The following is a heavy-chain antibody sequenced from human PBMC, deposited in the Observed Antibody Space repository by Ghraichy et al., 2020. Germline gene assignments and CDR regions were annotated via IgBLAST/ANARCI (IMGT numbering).Heavy chain of an antibody. D-gene: IGHD3-3*01. V-gene: IGHV4-59*01. CDR2: IYYSGST. J-gene: IGHJ5*02. CDR3: ARVKEYYDFWSGYSEFDP. Sequence: SETLSLTCTVSGGSISSYYWSWIRQPPGKGLEWIGYIYYSGSTNYNPSLKSRVTISVDTSKNQFSLKLSSVTAADTAVYYCARVKEYYDFWSGYSEFDPWGQGTLVTVSS. CDR1: GGSISSYY.